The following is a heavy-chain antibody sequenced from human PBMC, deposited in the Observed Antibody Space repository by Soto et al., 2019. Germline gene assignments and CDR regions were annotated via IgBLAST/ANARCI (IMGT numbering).Heavy chain of an antibody. Sequence: PSETLSLTCTVSGGSVTNSSYYWGWIRQSPGKGLEWIGSVYYRGRSYSNSSVKSRVTISVDTSKNHFSLNLSSVTASDTAVYYCAREGSYSAYNFAHGIQLWSFDFWGQGALVTVSS. CDR3: AREGSYSAYNFAHGIQLWSFDF. D-gene: IGHD5-12*01. CDR1: GGSVTNSSYY. J-gene: IGHJ4*02. V-gene: IGHV4-39*02. CDR2: VYYRGRS.